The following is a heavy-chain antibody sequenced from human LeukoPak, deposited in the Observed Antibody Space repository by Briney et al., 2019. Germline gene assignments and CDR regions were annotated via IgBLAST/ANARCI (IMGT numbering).Heavy chain of an antibody. V-gene: IGHV3-72*01. D-gene: IGHD3-22*01. J-gene: IGHJ4*02. CDR3: ARIIDSSGYYYGAIDY. CDR1: GFTFSSYA. CDR2: TRNKANSYTT. Sequence: GGSLRLSCAASGFTFSSYAMSWVRQAPGKGLEWVGRTRNKANSYTTEYAASVKGRFTISRDDSKNSLDLQMNSLKTEDTAVYYCARIIDSSGYYYGAIDYWGQGTLVTVSS.